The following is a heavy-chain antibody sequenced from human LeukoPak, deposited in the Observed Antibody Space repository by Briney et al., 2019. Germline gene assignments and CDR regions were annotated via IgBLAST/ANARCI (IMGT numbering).Heavy chain of an antibody. Sequence: SVKVSCKASGGTFSSYAISWVRQAPGQGLEWMGRIIPIFGTANYAQKFQGRVTITTDESTSTAYMELSSLRSEDTAVYYCARPRMDRSSLGFAFDIWGQGTMVTVSS. CDR1: GGTFSSYA. D-gene: IGHD6-13*01. CDR2: IIPIFGTA. J-gene: IGHJ3*02. CDR3: ARPRMDRSSLGFAFDI. V-gene: IGHV1-69*05.